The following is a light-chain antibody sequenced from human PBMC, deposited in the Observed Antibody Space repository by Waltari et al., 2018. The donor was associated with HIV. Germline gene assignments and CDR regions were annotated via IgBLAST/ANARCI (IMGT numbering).Light chain of an antibody. CDR3: QSYDVSLSGSI. CDR1: SSNLGAGYD. CDR2: GNI. J-gene: IGLJ2*01. Sequence: QSVLTQPPSVSGAPGQRVTLSCPGGSSNLGAGYDVTWYQHLPGTAPKLLIHGNINRPSGVSDRFSDFKSGTSASLAITGLQTEDEADYYCQSYDVSLSGSIFGGGTKLTVL. V-gene: IGLV1-40*01.